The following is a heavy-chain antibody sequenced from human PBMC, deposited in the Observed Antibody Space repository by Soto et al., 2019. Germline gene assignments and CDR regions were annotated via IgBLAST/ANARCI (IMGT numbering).Heavy chain of an antibody. D-gene: IGHD6-19*01. J-gene: IGHJ4*02. CDR1: GFTFRNYA. Sequence: EVQLLESGGDSVQPGGSLRLSCAASGFTFRNYAMTWVRQAPGKGLEWVSHISGSGGGADYADSVKGRFTISRDNSKNALYLQMNNLRVEDTALYYGAKTGGSAWHLTYWGQGTLVSVSS. CDR3: AKTGGSAWHLTY. V-gene: IGHV3-23*01. CDR2: ISGSGGGA.